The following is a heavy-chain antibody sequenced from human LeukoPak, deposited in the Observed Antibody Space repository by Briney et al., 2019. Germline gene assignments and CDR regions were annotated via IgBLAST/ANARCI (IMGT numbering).Heavy chain of an antibody. V-gene: IGHV3-33*01. CDR2: IWYDGSNK. J-gene: IGHJ4*02. D-gene: IGHD6-19*01. Sequence: QAGGSLRLSCAASGFTFSSYGMHWVRQPPGKGLEWVAVIWYDGSNKYYADSVKGRFTISRDNSKNTLYLQMNSLRAEDTAVYYCAGSIAVAGTIDYWGQGTLVTVSS. CDR1: GFTFSSYG. CDR3: AGSIAVAGTIDY.